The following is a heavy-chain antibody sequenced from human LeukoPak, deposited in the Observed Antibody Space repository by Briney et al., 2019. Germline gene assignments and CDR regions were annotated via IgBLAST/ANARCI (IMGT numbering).Heavy chain of an antibody. Sequence: GGSLRLSCAGSGFPFSGYSMNWVRQTPGKGLEWVSAISGSGGSTYYADSVKGRFTISRDNSKNTLYLQMNSLRAEDTAVYYCAKDHRYYGSGRPIKYYYYYYMDVWGKGTTVTVSS. V-gene: IGHV3-23*01. CDR3: AKDHRYYGSGRPIKYYYYYYMDV. J-gene: IGHJ6*03. CDR1: GFPFSGYS. D-gene: IGHD3-10*01. CDR2: ISGSGGST.